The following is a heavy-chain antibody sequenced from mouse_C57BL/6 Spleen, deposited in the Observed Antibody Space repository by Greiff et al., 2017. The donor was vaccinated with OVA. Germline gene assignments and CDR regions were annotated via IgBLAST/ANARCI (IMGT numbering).Heavy chain of an antibody. CDR3: ARSAAQATGWFAY. J-gene: IGHJ3*01. V-gene: IGHV1-42*01. CDR2: INPSTGGT. D-gene: IGHD3-2*02. Sequence: EVQLQQSGPELVKPGASVKISCKASGYSFTGYYMNWVKQSPEKSLEWIGEINPSTGGTTYNQKFKAKATLTVDKSSSTAYMQLKSLTSEDSAVYYCARSAAQATGWFAYWGQGTLVTVSA. CDR1: GYSFTGYY.